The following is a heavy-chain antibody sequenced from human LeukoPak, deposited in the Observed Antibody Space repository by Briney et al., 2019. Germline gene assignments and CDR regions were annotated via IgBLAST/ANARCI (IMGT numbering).Heavy chain of an antibody. CDR3: ARQDALRKFPPPSCMDV. J-gene: IGHJ6*03. CDR2: VSETGSS. D-gene: IGHD2-21*01. V-gene: IGHV4-59*08. CDR1: GGSIRSEN. Sequence: SETLSLTCTVSGGSIRSENWNWIRQPPGKGLEGIGYVSETGSSNYNSFLENRVTLSLDTSRRQISMNLRSATVADTAVYYCARQDALRKFPPPSCMDVWGKGTTVIVS.